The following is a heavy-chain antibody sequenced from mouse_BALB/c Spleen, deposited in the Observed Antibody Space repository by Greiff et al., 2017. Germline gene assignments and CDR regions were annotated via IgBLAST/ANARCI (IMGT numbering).Heavy chain of an antibody. D-gene: IGHD2-4*01. Sequence: EVKVVESGGGLVQPGGSRKLSCAASGFTFSSFGMHWVRQAPEKGLEWVAYISSGSSTIYYADTVKGRFTISRDNPKNTLFLQMTSLRSEDTAMYYCARDDYDGAWFAYWGQGTLVTVSA. J-gene: IGHJ3*01. CDR1: GFTFSSFG. CDR3: ARDDYDGAWFAY. V-gene: IGHV5-17*02. CDR2: ISSGSSTI.